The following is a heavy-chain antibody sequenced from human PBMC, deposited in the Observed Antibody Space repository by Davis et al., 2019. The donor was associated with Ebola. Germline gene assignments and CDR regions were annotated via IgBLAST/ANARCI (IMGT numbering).Heavy chain of an antibody. CDR1: GFSLSTSGMR. V-gene: IGHV2-70*04. Sequence: SGPTLVKPPQTLTLTCTFSGFSLSTSGMRVSWIRQPPGKALEWLARIDWDDDKFYSTSLKTRLTISKDTSKNQVVLTMTNMDPVDTATYYCARSHGVGDWFDPWGQGTLVTVSS. J-gene: IGHJ5*02. D-gene: IGHD3-16*01. CDR3: ARSHGVGDWFDP. CDR2: IDWDDDK.